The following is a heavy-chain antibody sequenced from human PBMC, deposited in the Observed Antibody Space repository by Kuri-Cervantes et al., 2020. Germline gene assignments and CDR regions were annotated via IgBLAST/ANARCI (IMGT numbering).Heavy chain of an antibody. CDR1: GGTFSSYA. CDR3: ARDHWDVLTLNRVFHI. D-gene: IGHD3-9*01. Sequence: SVKVSCKASGGTFSSYAISWVRQAPGQGLEWMGGIIPIFGTANYAQKFQGRVTITTDESTSTAYMELSSLRAEDTAVYYCARDHWDVLTLNRVFHIWGQGTTVTVSS. V-gene: IGHV1-69*05. J-gene: IGHJ3*02. CDR2: IIPIFGTA.